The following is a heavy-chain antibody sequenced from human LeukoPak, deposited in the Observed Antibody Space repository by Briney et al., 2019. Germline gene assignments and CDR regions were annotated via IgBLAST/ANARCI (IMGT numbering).Heavy chain of an antibody. CDR1: GYTFTNFE. CDR3: ARGYCSGGGCYAAEYLPH. D-gene: IGHD2-15*01. Sequence: ASVKVSCKASGYTFTNFEIDWVRQVAGQGLEWMGWMRPNSGETVNVQKFQGRVTMTRDISTSTAYMELTGLRSDDTAVYFCARGYCSGGGCYAAEYLPHWGQGTLVTVSS. V-gene: IGHV1-8*02. CDR2: MRPNSGET. J-gene: IGHJ1*01.